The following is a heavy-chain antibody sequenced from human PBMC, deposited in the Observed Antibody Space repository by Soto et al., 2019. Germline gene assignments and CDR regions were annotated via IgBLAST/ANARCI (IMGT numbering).Heavy chain of an antibody. Sequence: PGGSLRLSCAASGFTFSSYAMGWVRQAPGKGLEWVSGVTTSGGTTLYADSVKGRFAISRDNSKNTLNLQMNSLRVEDKAGYYYAKYRVPEVLGESGGQGALVTVS. CDR1: GFTFSSYA. J-gene: IGHJ4*02. CDR3: AKYRVPEVLGES. CDR2: VTTSGGTT. V-gene: IGHV3-23*01. D-gene: IGHD3-16*01.